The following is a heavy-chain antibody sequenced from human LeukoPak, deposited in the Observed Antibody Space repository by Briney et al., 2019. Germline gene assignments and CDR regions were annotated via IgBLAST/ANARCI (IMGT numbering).Heavy chain of an antibody. Sequence: AGGSLRLSCAASGFTFSSYEMNWVRQAPGKGLECVSFISSSGNTIYYADSVKGRFTTSRDSAKNSLYLQMNSLRAEDSAIYYCARDHGAYWGQGTLVTVSS. CDR1: GFTFSSYE. CDR2: ISSSGNTI. V-gene: IGHV3-48*03. D-gene: IGHD3-10*01. J-gene: IGHJ4*02. CDR3: ARDHGAY.